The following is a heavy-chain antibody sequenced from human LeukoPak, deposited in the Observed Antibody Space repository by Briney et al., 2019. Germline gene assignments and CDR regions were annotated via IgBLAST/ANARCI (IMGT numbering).Heavy chain of an antibody. CDR3: ARRLRFLEWFDAFDI. J-gene: IGHJ3*02. D-gene: IGHD3-3*01. Sequence: GESLKISCKGSGYSFTSYWIGWVRQMPGKGLEWMGIIYPGDSDTRYSPSFQGQVTISADKSISTAYLQWSSLKASDTAMYYCARRLRFLEWFDAFDIWGQGTMVTVSS. CDR1: GYSFTSYW. CDR2: IYPGDSDT. V-gene: IGHV5-51*01.